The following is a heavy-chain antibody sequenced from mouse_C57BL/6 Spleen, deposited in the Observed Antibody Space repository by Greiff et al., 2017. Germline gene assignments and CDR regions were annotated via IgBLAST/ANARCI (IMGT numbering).Heavy chain of an antibody. CDR3: ADYSNYGYFDV. CDR1: GYTFTGYW. CDR2: ILPGSGST. D-gene: IGHD2-5*01. J-gene: IGHJ1*03. V-gene: IGHV1-9*01. Sequence: VQGVESGAELMKPGASVKLSCKATGYTFTGYWIEWVKQRPGHGLEWIGEILPGSGSTNYNEKFKGKATLTADKSSSTAYMELRSLTSEDSAVYFCADYSNYGYFDVWGTGTTVTVSS.